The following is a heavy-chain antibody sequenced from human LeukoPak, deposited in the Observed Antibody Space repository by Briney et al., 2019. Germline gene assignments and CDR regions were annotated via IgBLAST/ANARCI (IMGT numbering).Heavy chain of an antibody. D-gene: IGHD1-14*01. CDR1: GGSISSSSHY. CDR3: ARQPLRGPVSGEDY. V-gene: IGHV4-39*01. J-gene: IGHJ4*02. Sequence: SETLSLTCTVSGGSISSSSHYWGWIRQPPGKGLEWIGSIYYSGSTYYNPSLKSRVTISVDTSKNQFSLKLSSVTAADTAVYYCARQPLRGPVSGEDYWGQGTLVTVSS. CDR2: IYYSGST.